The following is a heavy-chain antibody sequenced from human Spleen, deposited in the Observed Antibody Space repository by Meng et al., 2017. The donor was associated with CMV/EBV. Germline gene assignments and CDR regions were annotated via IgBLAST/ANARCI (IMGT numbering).Heavy chain of an antibody. CDR3: ARGRFGVWVGYSYVYGFDY. CDR1: VGSFSGYY. CDR2: INHSGST. J-gene: IGHJ4*02. V-gene: IGHV4-34*01. Sequence: SETLSLTCAVYVGSFSGYYWSWIRQPPGKGLEWIGEINHSGSTNYNPSLKSRVTISVDTSKNQFSLKLSSVTAADTAVYYCARGRFGVWVGYSYVYGFDYWGQGTLVTVSS. D-gene: IGHD5-18*01.